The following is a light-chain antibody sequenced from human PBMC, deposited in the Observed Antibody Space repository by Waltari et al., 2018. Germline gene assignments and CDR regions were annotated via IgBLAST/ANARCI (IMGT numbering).Light chain of an antibody. V-gene: IGKV3-20*01. CDR2: GAS. CDR1: QSVSSSY. Sequence: LLTQSPGILSLSPGERATLSCRASQSVSSSYLAWYQQKPGQAPRLLIYGASSRATGIPDRFSGSGSGTDFTLTINRLEPEDFAVYYCQLFGSSPMYIFGQGTKLEIK. J-gene: IGKJ2*01. CDR3: QLFGSSPMYI.